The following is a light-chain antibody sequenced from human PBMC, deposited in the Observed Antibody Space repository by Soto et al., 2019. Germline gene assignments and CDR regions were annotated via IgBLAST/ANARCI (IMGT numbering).Light chain of an antibody. J-gene: IGKJ4*01. Sequence: DIQMTQSPSSLSASVGDRVTITCRASQGINIYLAWYKQKAGKVPKLLIYDASTLQAGVPSRFSGSGSGTDFTLTISGLQPEDVAPYYCQKYNGAPLTFGGGTKVEIK. CDR1: QGINIY. V-gene: IGKV1-27*01. CDR2: DAS. CDR3: QKYNGAPLT.